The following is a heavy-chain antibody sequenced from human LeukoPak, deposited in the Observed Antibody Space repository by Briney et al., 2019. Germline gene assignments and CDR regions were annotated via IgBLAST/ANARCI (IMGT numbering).Heavy chain of an antibody. J-gene: IGHJ6*03. CDR2: IFSSVYP. CDR3: ARNERRAQKDTYFAYFDYMDV. Sequence: PSETLSLTCTVANGSIGSHYWSWDRPPPGKGLEWIGLIFSSVYPNYNPSLKSRVTISVDTSRNQFSLKLSSATAADTAVYYCARNERRAQKDTYFAYFDYMDVWGKGSTVTVSS. CDR1: NGSIGSHY. V-gene: IGHV4-59*11. D-gene: IGHD6-25*01.